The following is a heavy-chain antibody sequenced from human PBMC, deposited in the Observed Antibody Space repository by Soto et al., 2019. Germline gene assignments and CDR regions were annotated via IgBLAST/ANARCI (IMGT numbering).Heavy chain of an antibody. V-gene: IGHV3-30*04. CDR3: ARVSGHVYATLHGPFDY. D-gene: IGHD2-8*01. J-gene: IGHJ4*02. CDR2: ISHDGRIK. Sequence: QVQLVESGGGVVQPGRSLRLSCAASEFTFNRHAMHWVRQAPGKGLEWVAVISHDGRIKYYADSVKGRFTISRDNSMNTLDLLMNCLRAEDTAIYFCARVSGHVYATLHGPFDYWGQGTLVTVSS. CDR1: EFTFNRHA.